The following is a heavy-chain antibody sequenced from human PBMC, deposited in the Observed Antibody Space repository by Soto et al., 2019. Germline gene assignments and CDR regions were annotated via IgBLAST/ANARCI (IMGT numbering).Heavy chain of an antibody. Sequence: SETLSLTCTVSGGSISSYYWIWIRQPTGKGLEWIGYIHYSGSTNYNPSLKSRVTISVDTSKNQFSLKLNSVTAADTAVYYCARPHGGSSGWDNWFDPWGQGTLVTVSS. CDR3: ARPHGGSSGWDNWFDP. J-gene: IGHJ5*02. V-gene: IGHV4-59*01. D-gene: IGHD6-25*01. CDR1: GGSISSYY. CDR2: IHYSGST.